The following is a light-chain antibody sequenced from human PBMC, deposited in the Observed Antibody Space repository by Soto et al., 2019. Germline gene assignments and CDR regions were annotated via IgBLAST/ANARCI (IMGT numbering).Light chain of an antibody. J-gene: IGKJ3*01. CDR3: QQYYSTLFT. V-gene: IGKV4-1*01. CDR1: QGVLSSSNNKNY. Sequence: DIVMTQSPDPLAGSLGGGATINCKSSQGVLSSSNNKNYLAWYQQKPGQPPKLLIYWASTRESGVPDRFSGSGSGTDFTLTISSLQAEDVAVYYCQQYYSTLFTFGPGTKVDIK. CDR2: WAS.